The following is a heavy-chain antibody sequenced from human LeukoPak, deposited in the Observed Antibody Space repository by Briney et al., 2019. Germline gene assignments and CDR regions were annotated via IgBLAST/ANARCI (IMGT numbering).Heavy chain of an antibody. CDR1: GFTFSSYG. D-gene: IGHD6-13*01. CDR2: ISCDGSNK. Sequence: GGSLRLSCAASGFTFSSYGMHWVRQAPGKGLEWVAVISCDGSNKYYADSVKGRFTISRDNSKNTLYLQMNSLRAEDTAVYYCAKSRYSSIWYIDYWGQGTLVTVSS. V-gene: IGHV3-30*18. CDR3: AKSRYSSIWYIDY. J-gene: IGHJ4*02.